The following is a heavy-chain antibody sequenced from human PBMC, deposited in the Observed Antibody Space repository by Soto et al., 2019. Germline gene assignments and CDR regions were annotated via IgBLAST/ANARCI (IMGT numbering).Heavy chain of an antibody. CDR3: AKTKEYDSSGYYTSHDD. J-gene: IGHJ4*02. D-gene: IGHD3-22*01. CDR2: ISGSGGST. CDR1: GFTFSSYA. V-gene: IGHV3-23*01. Sequence: PGVSLRLSCSASGFTFSSYAMSWVRQAPGKGLEWVSAISGSGGSTYYADSVKGRFTISRDNSKNTLYLQMNSLRAEDTAVYYCAKTKEYDSSGYYTSHDDWGQGTLVPVSS.